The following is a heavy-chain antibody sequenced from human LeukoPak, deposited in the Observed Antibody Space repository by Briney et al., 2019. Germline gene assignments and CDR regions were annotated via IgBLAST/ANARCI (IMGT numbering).Heavy chain of an antibody. CDR1: GGSVNSHY. CDR2: IYYTGKI. V-gene: IGHV4-59*08. CDR3: VRRDTGWNYFDY. D-gene: IGHD6-19*01. Sequence: PSETLSLTCAVSGGSVNSHYWGWIRQPPGKGLQWIGDIYYTGKINYNPSLKSRVTITLDTSKDHLSLNLTSVLAADTAIYYCVRRDTGWNYFDYWGQGILVTVSS. J-gene: IGHJ4*02.